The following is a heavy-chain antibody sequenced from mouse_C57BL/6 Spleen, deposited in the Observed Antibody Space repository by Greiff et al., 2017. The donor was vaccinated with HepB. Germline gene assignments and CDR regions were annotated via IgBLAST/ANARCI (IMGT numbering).Heavy chain of an antibody. J-gene: IGHJ4*01. V-gene: IGHV1-72*01. D-gene: IGHD1-1*01. Sequence: QVQLKQPGAELVKPGASVKLSCKASGYTFTSYWMHWVKQRPGRGLEWIGRIDPNSGGTKYNEKFKSKATLTVDKPSSTAYMQLSSLTSEDSAVYYCALYYYGSSPYYYAMDYWGQGTSVTVSS. CDR1: GYTFTSYW. CDR2: IDPNSGGT. CDR3: ALYYYGSSPYYYAMDY.